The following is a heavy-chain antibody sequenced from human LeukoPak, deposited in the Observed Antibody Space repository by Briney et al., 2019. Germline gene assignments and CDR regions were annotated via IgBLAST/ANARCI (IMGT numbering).Heavy chain of an antibody. CDR2: ISAYNGNT. Sequence: ASVKVSCKASGYTFTSYGISWVRQAPGQGLEWMGWISAYNGNTNYARKLQGRVTMTTDTSTSAAYMELSSLRSEDTAVYYCAREIPPGIAAAGTEATNDYWGQGTLVTVSS. J-gene: IGHJ4*02. D-gene: IGHD6-13*01. CDR1: GYTFTSYG. V-gene: IGHV1-18*01. CDR3: AREIPPGIAAAGTEATNDY.